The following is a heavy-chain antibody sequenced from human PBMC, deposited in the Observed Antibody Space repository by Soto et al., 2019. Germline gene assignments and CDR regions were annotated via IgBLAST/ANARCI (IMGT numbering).Heavy chain of an antibody. CDR3: ARRVAAAPMYAFDI. V-gene: IGHV4-59*01. D-gene: IGHD6-13*01. CDR2: IYYSGST. CDR1: AGSFRSNY. Sequence: SESLSLTCPVSAGSFRSNYCTWIRQTPGKGLEWIGYIYYSGSTNYTPSLKSRVAISLDTSKNQFSLNLNSVTSADTAVYFCARRVAAAPMYAFDIWGKGTMVTVSS. J-gene: IGHJ3*02.